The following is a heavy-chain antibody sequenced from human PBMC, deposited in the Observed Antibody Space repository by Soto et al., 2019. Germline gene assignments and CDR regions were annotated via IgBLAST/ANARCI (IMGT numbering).Heavy chain of an antibody. CDR3: ARDRAHGFDI. J-gene: IGHJ3*02. Sequence: QVQLVQSGAEVKKPGASVKVSCKASGYTFTSNGISWVRQAPGQGLEWMGWISADKGNTNYAQKVQGRVTMTRDTSTSKVYMELRSLRSEDTAVYFCARDRAHGFDIWGQGTMVTVSS. V-gene: IGHV1-18*01. CDR2: ISADKGNT. CDR1: GYTFTSNG.